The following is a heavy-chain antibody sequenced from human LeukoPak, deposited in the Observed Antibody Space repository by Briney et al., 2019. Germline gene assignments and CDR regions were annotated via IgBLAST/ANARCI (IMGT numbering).Heavy chain of an antibody. CDR1: GFTVSSNY. D-gene: IGHD4-17*01. Sequence: GGSLRLSCAASGFTVSSNYMSWVRRAPGKGLEWVSVIYSGGSTYYADSEKGRFTISRDNSKNTLYLQMNSLRAEDTAVYYCARPYDYGDPLAWGQGTLVTVSS. J-gene: IGHJ4*02. V-gene: IGHV3-66*02. CDR2: IYSGGST. CDR3: ARPYDYGDPLA.